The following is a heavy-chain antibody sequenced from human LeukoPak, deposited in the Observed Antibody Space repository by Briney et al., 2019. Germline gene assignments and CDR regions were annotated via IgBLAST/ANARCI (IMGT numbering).Heavy chain of an antibody. CDR3: ARVNTMVRGVIDYYYYYMDV. J-gene: IGHJ6*03. D-gene: IGHD3-10*01. V-gene: IGHV4-39*07. CDR2: IYYSGST. Sequence: PSETLSLTCTVSGGSISSSSYYWGWIRQPPGKGLEWIGSIYYSGSTYYNPSLKSRVTISVDTSKNQFSLKLSSVTAADTAVYYCARVNTMVRGVIDYYYYYMDVWGKGTTVTVSS. CDR1: GGSISSSSYY.